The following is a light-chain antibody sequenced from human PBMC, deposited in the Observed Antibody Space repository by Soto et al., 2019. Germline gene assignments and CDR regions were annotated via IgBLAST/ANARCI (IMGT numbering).Light chain of an antibody. CDR2: VVS. Sequence: QSALTQPASVSGSPGQSITISCTGTSSDVGGYNYVSWFQQHPGKAPKLMIYVVSNRSSGISNRFSGSKSGNTASLTIYGLQAEDEADYYCSSYTTSSSWVFGGGTKLTVL. J-gene: IGLJ3*02. CDR1: SSDVGGYNY. V-gene: IGLV2-14*01. CDR3: SSYTTSSSWV.